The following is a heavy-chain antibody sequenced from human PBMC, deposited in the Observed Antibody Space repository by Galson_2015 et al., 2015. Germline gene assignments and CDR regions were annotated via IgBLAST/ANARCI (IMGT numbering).Heavy chain of an antibody. J-gene: IGHJ3*01. V-gene: IGHV3-30*18. CDR3: AKLQGYYLDQAPRPDAFDF. D-gene: IGHD3-10*01. CDR2: ISYDGSNK. CDR1: GFTFSSYG. Sequence: SLRLSCAASGFTFSSYGMHWVRQAPGKGLEWVAVISYDGSNKYFADSVKGRFTISRDNSKNTLYLQMNSLRAEDTAVYFCAKLQGYYLDQAPRPDAFDFWGQGTMVTVSS.